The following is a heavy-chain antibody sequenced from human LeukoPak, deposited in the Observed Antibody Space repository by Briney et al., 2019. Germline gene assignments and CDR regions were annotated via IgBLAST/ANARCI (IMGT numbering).Heavy chain of an antibody. CDR1: GGSISSNY. CDR3: ARDRYYYDSSGYYYVGGFDY. V-gene: IGHV4-59*01. D-gene: IGHD3-22*01. CDR2: SYNSGST. Sequence: SETLSLTCTVSGGSISSNYWSWIRNPQGAGLEWNGSSYNSGSTNYNPYPKSRVTISVDTSKNQFSLEMSSVTAADTVVYYCARDRYYYDSSGYYYVGGFDYWGQGTLVTVSS. J-gene: IGHJ4*02.